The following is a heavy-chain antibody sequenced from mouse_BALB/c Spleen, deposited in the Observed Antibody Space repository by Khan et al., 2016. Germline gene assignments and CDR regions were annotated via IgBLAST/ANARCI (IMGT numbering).Heavy chain of an antibody. D-gene: IGHD1-1*01. V-gene: IGHV1S41*01. CDR3: ARGGTVPLMDY. CDR1: GYTFTSYW. J-gene: IGHJ4*01. CDR2: IAPGSGST. Sequence: DLVKPGASVKLSCKASGYTFTSYWINWIKQRPGQGLEWIGRIAPGSGSTSYNEIFKGKATLTVDTSSCTAYILLSSLSSEDSAVYFCARGGTVPLMDYWGQGTSVTVSS.